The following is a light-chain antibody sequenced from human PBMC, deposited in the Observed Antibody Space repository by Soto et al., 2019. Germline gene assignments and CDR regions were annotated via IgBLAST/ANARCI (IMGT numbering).Light chain of an antibody. Sequence: EIVLPQSPGSLSLSPGARSPLSGTASQSLTSYLAWYQQKPDQAPRLLIYGISTRATDIPARFSGSGSGTEFTLTISSLQSEDFAVYYCQQYNNWPLTFGGGTKVDIK. J-gene: IGKJ4*01. CDR3: QQYNNWPLT. CDR1: QSLTSY. V-gene: IGKV3-15*01. CDR2: GIS.